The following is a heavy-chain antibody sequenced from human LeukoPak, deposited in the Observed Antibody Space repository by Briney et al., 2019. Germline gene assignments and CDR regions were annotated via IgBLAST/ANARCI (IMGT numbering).Heavy chain of an antibody. V-gene: IGHV3-30-3*01. CDR3: AKGRGVVTATYFDY. CDR1: GFTFSTYV. CDR2: ISYDGSNK. D-gene: IGHD2-21*02. J-gene: IGHJ4*02. Sequence: GGSLRLSCAASGFTFSTYVMHWVRQAPGKGLEWVAVISYDGSNKYYADSVKGRFTISRDNSKNSLYLQMNSLRTEDTALYYCAKGRGVVTATYFDYWGQGTLVTVSS.